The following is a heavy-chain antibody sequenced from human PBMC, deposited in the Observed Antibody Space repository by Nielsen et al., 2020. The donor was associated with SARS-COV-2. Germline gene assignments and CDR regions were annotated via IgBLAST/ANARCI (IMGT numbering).Heavy chain of an antibody. CDR2: IYYSGAT. Sequence: SKTLSLTCTVSGGSISDYYWSWIRQPPGKGLEYIGYIYYSGATNYNPSLKSRVTISVDTSKNQFSLKLSSVTAADTAVYYCARVHIRSSWYLSRYYFDYWGQGNLVTVSS. V-gene: IGHV4-59*01. CDR1: GGSISDYY. J-gene: IGHJ4*02. D-gene: IGHD6-13*01. CDR3: ARVHIRSSWYLSRYYFDY.